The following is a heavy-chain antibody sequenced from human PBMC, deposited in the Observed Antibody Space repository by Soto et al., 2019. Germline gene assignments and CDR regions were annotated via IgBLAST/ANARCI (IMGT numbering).Heavy chain of an antibody. CDR3: RRSSRYSTDV. Sequence: PSETLSLTCDVSGDTISTGGYTWAWIRQPPGKGLEWIGSIYSTGNTYYNPSLNSQVTISVDTSKNQFSLNVISVTAADTAVYYCRRSSRYSTDVWGQGTTVTVSS. J-gene: IGHJ6*02. CDR2: IYSTGNT. CDR1: GDTISTGGYT. D-gene: IGHD6-13*01. V-gene: IGHV4-39*01.